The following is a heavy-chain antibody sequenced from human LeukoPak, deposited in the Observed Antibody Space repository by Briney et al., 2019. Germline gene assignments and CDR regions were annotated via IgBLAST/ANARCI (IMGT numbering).Heavy chain of an antibody. Sequence: GGSLRLSCAASGFTLSSYAMSWVRQAPGKGLEWVSAISDSGNTYHADSVKGRFTISRDSSKNTLFLQMNRLRPEDAAVYYCAKAPVTTCRGAYCYPFDYWGQGTLVTVST. CDR1: GFTLSSYA. D-gene: IGHD2-21*01. J-gene: IGHJ4*02. CDR2: ISDSGNT. CDR3: AKAPVTTCRGAYCYPFDY. V-gene: IGHV3-23*01.